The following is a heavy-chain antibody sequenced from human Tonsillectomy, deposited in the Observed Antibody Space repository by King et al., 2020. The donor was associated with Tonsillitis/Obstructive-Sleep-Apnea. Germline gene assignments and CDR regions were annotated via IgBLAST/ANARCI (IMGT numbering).Heavy chain of an antibody. CDR3: VKDSVTGSTYADGWFDP. J-gene: IGHJ5*02. Sequence: VQLVESGGGLVQPGGSLRLSCSASGFTLSDFPLHWVRQAPGKGLEYVSGISSNGGSTYYADSVKGRFTISRDNSKNTLYLQMSSLRADDTAVYYCVKDSVTGSTYADGWFDPWGQGTLVSVSS. CDR2: ISSNGGST. V-gene: IGHV3-64D*06. D-gene: IGHD2-2*01. CDR1: GFTLSDFP.